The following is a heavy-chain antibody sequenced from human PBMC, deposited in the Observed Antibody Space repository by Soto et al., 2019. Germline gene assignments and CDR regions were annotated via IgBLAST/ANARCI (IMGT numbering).Heavy chain of an antibody. J-gene: IGHJ5*02. Sequence: EVQLLESGGGLVQPGGSLRLSCAASGFTFSSYAMSWVRQAPGKGLEWVSVISGSGGSTYYADSVKGRFPISRDNSKNTLYLQMNSLRAEDTAVYYCAKDPHGDYLLNWFDPWGQGTLVTVSS. V-gene: IGHV3-23*01. CDR2: ISGSGGST. D-gene: IGHD4-17*01. CDR1: GFTFSSYA. CDR3: AKDPHGDYLLNWFDP.